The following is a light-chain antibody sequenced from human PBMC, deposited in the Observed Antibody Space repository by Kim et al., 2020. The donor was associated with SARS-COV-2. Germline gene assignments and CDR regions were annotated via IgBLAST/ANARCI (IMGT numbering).Light chain of an antibody. CDR2: GKN. Sequence: ALGQTVRSTCQGDSLRIYYANWYQQKPGQAPVLVIFGKNNRPSGIPDRFSGSSSGNTASLTITGSRAEDEADYYCNARDSSGNLVVFGGGTQLTVL. CDR3: NARDSSGNLVV. J-gene: IGLJ2*01. V-gene: IGLV3-19*01. CDR1: SLRIYY.